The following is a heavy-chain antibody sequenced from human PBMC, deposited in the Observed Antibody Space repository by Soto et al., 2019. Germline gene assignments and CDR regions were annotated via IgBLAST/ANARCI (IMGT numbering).Heavy chain of an antibody. Sequence: EVQLLESGGGLVQPGGSLRLSCAASGFTFSSYAMRWVRQAPGKGLEWVSGISDSGGSTYYTDSVKGRFTISRDNSTTTLYLQMNSLRAEDTAIYYCAKDRRYCSSTGCHTVTPDYWGQGTLVTVSS. V-gene: IGHV3-23*01. J-gene: IGHJ4*02. D-gene: IGHD2-2*02. CDR2: ISDSGGST. CDR1: GFTFSSYA. CDR3: AKDRRYCSSTGCHTVTPDY.